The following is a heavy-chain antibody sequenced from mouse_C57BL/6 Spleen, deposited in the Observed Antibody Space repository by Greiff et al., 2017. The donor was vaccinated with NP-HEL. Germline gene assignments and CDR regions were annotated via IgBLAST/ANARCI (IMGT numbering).Heavy chain of an antibody. J-gene: IGHJ4*01. Sequence: QVQLKESGPELVKPGASVKISCKASGYAFSSSWMNWVKQRPGKGLEWIGRIYPGDGDTNYNGKFKGKATLTADKSSSTAYMQLSSLTSEDSAVYFCAREGGRYAMDYWGQGTSVTVSS. CDR1: GYAFSSSW. V-gene: IGHV1-82*01. CDR3: AREGGRYAMDY. CDR2: IYPGDGDT.